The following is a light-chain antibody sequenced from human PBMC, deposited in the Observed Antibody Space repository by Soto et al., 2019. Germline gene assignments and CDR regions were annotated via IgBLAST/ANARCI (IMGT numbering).Light chain of an antibody. V-gene: IGLV2-14*03. Sequence: QSALTQPASVSGSPGQSVTISCTGTSSDVGAYKYVSWYQKHPGKAPKLMIYGVSNRPSGVSNRFSGSKSGNTAFLTISVLQPEDEADYYCSSLTGPTTLDVFGTGTKLTVL. CDR2: GVS. J-gene: IGLJ1*01. CDR3: SSLTGPTTLDV. CDR1: SSDVGAYKY.